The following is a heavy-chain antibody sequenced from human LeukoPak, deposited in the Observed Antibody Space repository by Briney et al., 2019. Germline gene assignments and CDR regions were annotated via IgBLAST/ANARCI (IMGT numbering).Heavy chain of an antibody. V-gene: IGHV5-51*01. Sequence: GESLKISCKGSGYSFTSYWIGWVRPMPGKGLEWMGIIYPGDSDTRYSPSFQGQVTISADKSISTAYLQWSSLKASDTAMYYCARHADPPVDYYYYYGMDVWGQGTTVTVSS. J-gene: IGHJ6*02. CDR2: IYPGDSDT. CDR1: GYSFTSYW. CDR3: ARHADPPVDYYYYYGMDV.